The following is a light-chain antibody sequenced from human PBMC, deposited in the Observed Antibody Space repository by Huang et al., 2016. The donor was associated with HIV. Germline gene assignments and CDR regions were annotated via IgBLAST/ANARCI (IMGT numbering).Light chain of an antibody. V-gene: IGKV1-27*01. Sequence: DNQMTQSPSTLSASVGDRVTLSCRTRQAIANYLAWYQQKPGQVPKLLIYAASTFHTGIPARFSGSGSGTDFTLTISSLEPEDFAAYYCQKYRSAPFTFGPGTKVEIK. CDR2: AAS. CDR1: QAIANY. CDR3: QKYRSAPFT. J-gene: IGKJ3*01.